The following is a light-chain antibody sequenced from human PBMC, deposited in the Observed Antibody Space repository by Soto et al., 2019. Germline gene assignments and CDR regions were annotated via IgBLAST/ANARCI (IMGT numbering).Light chain of an antibody. CDR3: QQYQRWPLT. CDR2: AAS. Sequence: EIVMTQSPSTLSVSPGERATLSCRASQSVPNTYLAWYQKRPDQAPKLLMYAASYMDTDIPKRFSGTGSGTEFTLTISSLQSDDFAAYYCQQYQRWPLTFGGGTKVEIK. V-gene: IGKV3D-15*01. CDR1: QSVPNTY. J-gene: IGKJ4*02.